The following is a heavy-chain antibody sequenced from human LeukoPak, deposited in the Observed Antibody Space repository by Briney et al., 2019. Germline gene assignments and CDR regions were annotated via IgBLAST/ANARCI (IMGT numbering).Heavy chain of an antibody. CDR3: ARDCSSTSCDKNWFDP. CDR2: IYYSGST. CDR1: GFTFSSYA. V-gene: IGHV4-30-4*08. Sequence: LRLSCAASGFTFSSYAMSWVRQPPGKGLEWIGYIYYSGSTYYNPSLKSRVTISVDTSKNQFSLKLSSVTAADTAVYYCARDCSSTSCDKNWFDPWGQGTLVTVSS. J-gene: IGHJ5*02. D-gene: IGHD2-2*02.